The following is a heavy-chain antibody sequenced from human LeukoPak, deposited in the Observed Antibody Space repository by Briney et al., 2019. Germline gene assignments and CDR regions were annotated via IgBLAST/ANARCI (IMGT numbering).Heavy chain of an antibody. V-gene: IGHV4-39*07. CDR2: IYYSGST. CDR3: ARDSSVGATDY. J-gene: IGHJ4*02. D-gene: IGHD1-26*01. CDR1: GGSISSSSYY. Sequence: PSETLSLTCTVSGGSISSSSYYWGWIRQPPGKGLEWIGSIYYSGSTYYNPSLKSRVTISVDTSKNQFSLKLSSVTAADTAVYYCARDSSVGATDYWGQGTLVTVSS.